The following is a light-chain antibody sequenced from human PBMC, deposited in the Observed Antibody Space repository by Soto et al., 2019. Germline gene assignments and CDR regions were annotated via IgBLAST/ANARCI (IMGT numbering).Light chain of an antibody. CDR3: HQYATSPQT. CDR1: QSVPKNY. V-gene: IGKV3-20*01. J-gene: IGKJ1*01. CDR2: GPS. Sequence: EIVLTQSPGTLSLSQGERATLSCRASQSVPKNYLAWYQDKPAQAPRLLIYGPSSRATGIPDRFSGSGSGTDFTLSISRLEPEVFAVYYCHQYATSPQTFGQGTKVEIK.